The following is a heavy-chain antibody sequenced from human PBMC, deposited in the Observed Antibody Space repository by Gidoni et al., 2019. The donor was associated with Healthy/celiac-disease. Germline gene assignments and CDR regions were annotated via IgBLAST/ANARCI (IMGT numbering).Heavy chain of an antibody. CDR1: GGSISSGRYY. CDR2: IYTSGST. D-gene: IGHD2-2*01. Sequence: QVQLQESGPGLVKPSQTLSLTCTVSGGSISSGRYYWSWIRQPAGKGLEWIGRIYTSGSTNYNPSLKSRVTISVDTSKNQFSLKLSSVTAADTAVYYCARGAYCSSTSCLYYYGMDVWGQGTTVTVSS. J-gene: IGHJ6*02. V-gene: IGHV4-61*02. CDR3: ARGAYCSSTSCLYYYGMDV.